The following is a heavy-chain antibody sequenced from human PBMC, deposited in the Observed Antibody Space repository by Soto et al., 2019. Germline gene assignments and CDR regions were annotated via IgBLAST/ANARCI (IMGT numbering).Heavy chain of an antibody. D-gene: IGHD3-3*01. V-gene: IGHV1-58*01. CDR1: GFTFTSSA. CDR3: AADARFLEWLPANYFDY. Sequence: SVKVSCKASGFTFTSSAVQWVRQARGQRLEWIGWIVVGSGNTNYAQKFQERVTITRDMSTSTAYMELSSLRSEDTAVYYCAADARFLEWLPANYFDYWGQGTLVTVSS. J-gene: IGHJ4*02. CDR2: IVVGSGNT.